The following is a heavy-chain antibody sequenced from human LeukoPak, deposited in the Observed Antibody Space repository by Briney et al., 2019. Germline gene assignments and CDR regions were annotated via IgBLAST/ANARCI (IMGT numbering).Heavy chain of an antibody. CDR1: GFTISSSW. CDR3: TRGWSPIL. J-gene: IGHJ4*02. D-gene: IGHD6-13*01. Sequence: GGSLRLSCAASGFTISSSWMSWVRQAPGEGLEWVATIKQDGSETHYMHSVKGRFTISRDNAKNSLCLQMDSLRAEDTAVYYCTRGWSPILWGQGTLVTVSS. V-gene: IGHV3-7*01. CDR2: IKQDGSET.